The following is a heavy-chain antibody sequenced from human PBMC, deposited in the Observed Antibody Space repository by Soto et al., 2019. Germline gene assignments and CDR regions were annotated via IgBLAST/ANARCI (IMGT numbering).Heavy chain of an antibody. J-gene: IGHJ6*02. V-gene: IGHV2-70*01. D-gene: IGHD3-9*01. Sequence: SGPTLVNPTHTLTLTCTFSGFSLSTSGMCVSWIRQPPGKALEWLALIDWDDDKYYSTSLKTRLTISKDTSKNQVVLTMTNMDPVDTATYYCARDSRYFDWLSPEAYYYGMDVWGQGTTVTVSS. CDR3: ARDSRYFDWLSPEAYYYGMDV. CDR2: IDWDDDK. CDR1: GFSLSTSGMC.